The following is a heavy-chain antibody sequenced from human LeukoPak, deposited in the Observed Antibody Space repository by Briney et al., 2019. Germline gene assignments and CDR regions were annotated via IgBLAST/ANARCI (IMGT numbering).Heavy chain of an antibody. CDR2: IYNSGST. CDR3: ARIYYDSGAYYRRAFDI. J-gene: IGHJ3*02. D-gene: IGHD3-22*01. Sequence: RPSETLSLTCTVSGGSISTYYWSWIRQPPGKGLEWIAYIYNSGSTNSNPSLMSRVTISVDTSKNQFSLRLSSVTAADTAVYYCARIYYDSGAYYRRAFDIWGQGTMVSVSS. CDR1: GGSISTYY. V-gene: IGHV4-59*01.